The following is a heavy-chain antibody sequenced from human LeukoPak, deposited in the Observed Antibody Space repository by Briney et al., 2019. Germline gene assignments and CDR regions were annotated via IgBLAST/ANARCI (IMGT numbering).Heavy chain of an antibody. D-gene: IGHD3-22*01. J-gene: IGHJ4*02. Sequence: GGSLRISWAAAGFTFSSYAMGWVRQAPGKGLGWVSSISGSGGSTYYGDSVKGRFTISRDNSKNTLYLKMNSLRAEDTAVYYCAKPLYYYDSSGSNLYYFDYWGQGTLVTVSS. CDR3: AKPLYYYDSSGSNLYYFDY. CDR2: ISGSGGST. V-gene: IGHV3-23*01. CDR1: GFTFSSYA.